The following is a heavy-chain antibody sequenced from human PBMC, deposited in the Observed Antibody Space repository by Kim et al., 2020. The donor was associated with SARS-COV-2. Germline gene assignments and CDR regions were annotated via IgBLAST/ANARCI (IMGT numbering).Heavy chain of an antibody. D-gene: IGHD3-3*01. CDR1: GFTFSSYA. J-gene: IGHJ4*02. CDR2: ISGSGGST. CDR3: AKVGGDLYDFWSGYFDY. Sequence: GGSLRLSCAASGFTFSSYAMSWVRQAPGKGLEWVSAISGSGGSTYYADSVKGRFTISRDNSKNTLYLQMNSLRAEDTAVYYCAKVGGDLYDFWSGYFDYWGQGTLVTVSS. V-gene: IGHV3-23*01.